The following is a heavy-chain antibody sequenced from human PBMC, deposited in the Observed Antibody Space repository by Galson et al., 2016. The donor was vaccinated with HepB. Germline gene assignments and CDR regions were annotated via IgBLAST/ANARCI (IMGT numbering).Heavy chain of an antibody. J-gene: IGHJ6*02. CDR2: IKPDGSDK. Sequence: SLRLSCAASGFTFSTYWMSRVRQAPGKGLEWVANIKPDGSDKYYVDSMKGRFTISRDNAKNSLYLQMNSLRAEDTTVYYCASWSYGMDVWGQGTTVTVSS. CDR3: ASWSYGMDV. CDR1: GFTFSTYW. V-gene: IGHV3-7*03.